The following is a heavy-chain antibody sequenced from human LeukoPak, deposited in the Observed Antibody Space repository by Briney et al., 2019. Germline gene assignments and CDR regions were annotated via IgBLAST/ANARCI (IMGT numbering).Heavy chain of an antibody. CDR2: IIPILGIA. V-gene: IGHV1-69*04. CDR1: GGTFSSYA. CDR3: ARDGARYYYGSGWFDP. Sequence: ASVKVSCKASGGTFSSYAISWVRQAPGQGLEWMGRIIPILGIANYAQKFQGRVTITADKSTSTAYMELSSLRSEDTAVYYCARDGARYYYGSGWFDPWGQGTLVTVSS. J-gene: IGHJ5*02. D-gene: IGHD3-10*01.